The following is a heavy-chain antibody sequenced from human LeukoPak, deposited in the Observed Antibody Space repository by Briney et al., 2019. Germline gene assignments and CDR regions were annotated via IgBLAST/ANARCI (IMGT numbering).Heavy chain of an antibody. CDR1: GFTFNIYW. D-gene: IGHD2-15*01. CDR3: ARRLIAAFDY. J-gene: IGHJ4*02. CDR2: IKQDGSEK. Sequence: GGSLRLSCAASGFTFNIYWMSWVRQAPGKALEWVANIKQDGSEKYYVDSVKGRFTISRDNAKNSLYLQMNSLRAEDTAVYYCARRLIAAFDYWGQGTLVTVSP. V-gene: IGHV3-7*03.